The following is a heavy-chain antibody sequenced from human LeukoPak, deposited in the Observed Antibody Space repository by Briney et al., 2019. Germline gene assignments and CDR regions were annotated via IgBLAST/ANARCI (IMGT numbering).Heavy chain of an antibody. J-gene: IGHJ5*02. V-gene: IGHV4-31*03. CDR3: ARGDRYCSSTSCSNWFDP. CDR1: GGSISSGGYY. CDR2: IYYSGST. D-gene: IGHD2-2*01. Sequence: SETQSLTCTVSGGSISSGGYYWSWIRQHPGKGLEWIGYIYYSGSTYYNPSLKSRVTISVDTSKNQFSLKLSSVTAADTAVYYCARGDRYCSSTSCSNWFDPWGQGILVTVSS.